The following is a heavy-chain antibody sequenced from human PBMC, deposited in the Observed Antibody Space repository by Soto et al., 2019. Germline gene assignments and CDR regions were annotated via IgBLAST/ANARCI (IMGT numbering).Heavy chain of an antibody. CDR2: ISSSSSYI. V-gene: IGHV3-21*01. J-gene: IGHJ6*02. D-gene: IGHD2-2*01. CDR3: ARVRYCSSTSCYLGVYYYGMDV. CDR1: GFTFSSYS. Sequence: GGSLRLSCAASGFTFSSYSMNWVRQAPGKGLEWVSSISSSSSYIYYADSVKGRFTISRDNAKNSLYLQMNSLRAEDTAVYYCARVRYCSSTSCYLGVYYYGMDVWGQGTTVTVSS.